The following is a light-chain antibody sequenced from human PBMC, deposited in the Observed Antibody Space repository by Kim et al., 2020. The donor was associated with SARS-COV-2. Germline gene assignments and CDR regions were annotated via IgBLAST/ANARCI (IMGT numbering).Light chain of an antibody. Sequence: PASISCRSSQSLVYSEGNIYLNWFHQRPGQSPRRLIYKVSNRDSGFPDRFSGSGSGTDFTLQISRVEAEDVGVYYCMQGTHWPFTFGPGAKVDIK. CDR2: KVS. V-gene: IGKV2-30*01. CDR3: MQGTHWPFT. J-gene: IGKJ3*01. CDR1: QSLVYSEGNIY.